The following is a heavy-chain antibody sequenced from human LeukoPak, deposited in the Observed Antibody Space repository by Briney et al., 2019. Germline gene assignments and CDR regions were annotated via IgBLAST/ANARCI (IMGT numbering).Heavy chain of an antibody. CDR2: INQGGSEK. CDR1: GFTFSTSW. Sequence: GGSLRLSCAASGFTFSTSWMSWVRQAPGRGLEWVANINQGGSEKYYVDSVKGRFTISRDNAKNSLYLQMNSLRAEDTAVYYCARWELGYSLDYWGQGTLVTVSS. J-gene: IGHJ4*02. D-gene: IGHD5-18*01. V-gene: IGHV3-7*05. CDR3: ARWELGYSLDY.